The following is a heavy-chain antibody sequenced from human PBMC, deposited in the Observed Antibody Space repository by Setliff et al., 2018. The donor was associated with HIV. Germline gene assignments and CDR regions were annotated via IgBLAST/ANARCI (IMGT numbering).Heavy chain of an antibody. CDR2: IYPGDSET. J-gene: IGHJ4*02. Sequence: GESLKISCKGSGYSFNNYWIGWVRQMPGRGLEWIGVIYPGDSETRYGPSFQGQVSISADRSITTAYLEWRSLKASDTAMYYCTRRRRAPGSEDLEAYWGQGTLVTVSS. D-gene: IGHD1-26*01. CDR3: TRRRRAPGSEDLEAY. CDR1: GYSFNNYW. V-gene: IGHV5-51*01.